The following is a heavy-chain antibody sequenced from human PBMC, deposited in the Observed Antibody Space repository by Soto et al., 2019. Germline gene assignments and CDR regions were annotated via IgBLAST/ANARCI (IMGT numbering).Heavy chain of an antibody. Sequence: QVQLVQSGAEVKKPGSSVKVSCKASGGTFSSYTISWVRQAPGQGLEWMGRIIPILGIANYVQKYQGRVTITADKCTSTGYVERSSVRSEYRAVYDCAIDGQDRAMVPYGFDIWGQGRMVTVSS. CDR1: GGTFSSYT. J-gene: IGHJ3*02. CDR3: AIDGQDRAMVPYGFDI. CDR2: IIPILGIA. V-gene: IGHV1-69*08. D-gene: IGHD5-18*01.